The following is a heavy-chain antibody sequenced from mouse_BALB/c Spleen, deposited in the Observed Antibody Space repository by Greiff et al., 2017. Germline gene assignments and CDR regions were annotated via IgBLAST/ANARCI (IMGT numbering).Heavy chain of an antibody. V-gene: IGHV2-6-5*01. Sequence: VKLMESGPGLVAPSQSLSITCTVSGFSLTDYGVSWIRQPPGKGLEWLGVIWGGGSTYYNSALKSRLSISKDNSKSQVFLKMNSLQTDDTAMYYCAKAYGNYPRAMDYWGQGTSVTVSS. CDR3: AKAYGNYPRAMDY. J-gene: IGHJ4*01. D-gene: IGHD2-1*01. CDR1: GFSLTDYG. CDR2: IWGGGST.